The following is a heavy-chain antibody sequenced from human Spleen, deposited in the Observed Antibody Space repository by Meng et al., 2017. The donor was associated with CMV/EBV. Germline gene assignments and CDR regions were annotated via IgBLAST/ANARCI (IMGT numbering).Heavy chain of an antibody. J-gene: IGHJ4*02. CDR1: GFTFSNYA. Sequence: LSLSCAASGFTFSNYAMNWVRQAPGKGLEWVSVIYSGGSSTNYADSVKGRFTISRDNSKNRLYLQMNSLRAEDTAVYYCAKRRGSSGYYYFDYWGQGTLVTVSS. D-gene: IGHD3-22*01. V-gene: IGHV3-23*03. CDR3: AKRRGSSGYYYFDY. CDR2: IYSGGSST.